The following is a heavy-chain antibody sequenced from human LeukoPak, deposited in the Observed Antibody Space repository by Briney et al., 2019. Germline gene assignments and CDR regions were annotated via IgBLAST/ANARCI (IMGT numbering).Heavy chain of an antibody. CDR1: GGSISSYY. J-gene: IGHJ4*02. D-gene: IGHD6-19*01. V-gene: IGHV4-59*12. Sequence: PSETLSLTCTVSGGSISSYYWSWIRQPPGKGLEWIGYIYYSGSTNYNPSLKSRVTISVDTSKNQFSLKLSSVTAADTAVYYCARWAYSSGWTSFDYWGQGTLVTVSS. CDR3: ARWAYSSGWTSFDY. CDR2: IYYSGST.